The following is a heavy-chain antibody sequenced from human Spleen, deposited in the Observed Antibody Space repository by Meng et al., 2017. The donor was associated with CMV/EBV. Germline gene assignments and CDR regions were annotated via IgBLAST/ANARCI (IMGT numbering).Heavy chain of an antibody. V-gene: IGHV3-30-3*01. Sequence: GESLKISCAASGFTFSNYALHWVRQAPGKGLEWVAVISSDGSNQYYADSVKGRFTISRDNSKNTLSLQMNSLRPEDTALYYCARAPRIFGVALDYWGQGTLVTVSS. CDR1: GFTFSNYA. D-gene: IGHD3-3*02. CDR2: ISSDGSNQ. CDR3: ARAPRIFGVALDY. J-gene: IGHJ4*02.